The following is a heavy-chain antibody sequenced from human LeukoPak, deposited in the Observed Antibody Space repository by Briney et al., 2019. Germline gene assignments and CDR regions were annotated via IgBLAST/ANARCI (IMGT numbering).Heavy chain of an antibody. Sequence: GASVKVSCKASGYTFTSYDINWVRQATGQGLEWMGWMNPNSGNTGYAQKFQGRVTITRNTSISTAYMELSSLRSEDTAVYYCAAVPRIAARRGLFDYWGQGTLVTVSS. V-gene: IGHV1-8*03. CDR2: MNPNSGNT. CDR1: GYTFTSYD. CDR3: AAVPRIAARRGLFDY. D-gene: IGHD6-6*01. J-gene: IGHJ4*02.